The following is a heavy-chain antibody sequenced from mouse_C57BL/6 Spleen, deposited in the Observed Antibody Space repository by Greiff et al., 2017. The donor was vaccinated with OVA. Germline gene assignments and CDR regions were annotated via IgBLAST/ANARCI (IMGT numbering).Heavy chain of an antibody. Sequence: EVQRVESGGGLVKPGGSLKLSCAASGFTFSSYAMSWVRQTPEKRLEWVATISDGGSYTYYPDNVKGRFTISRDNAKNNLYLQMSHLKSEDTAMYYCARAPRAMDYWGQGTSVTVSS. CDR2: ISDGGSYT. D-gene: IGHD3-1*01. CDR1: GFTFSSYA. J-gene: IGHJ4*01. V-gene: IGHV5-4*01. CDR3: ARAPRAMDY.